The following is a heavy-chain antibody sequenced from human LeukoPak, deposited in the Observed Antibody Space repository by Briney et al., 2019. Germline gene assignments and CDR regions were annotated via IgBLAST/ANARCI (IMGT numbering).Heavy chain of an antibody. J-gene: IGHJ5*02. Sequence: NSGGSLRLSCAASGFTFSSYSMNWVRQAPGKGLEWISSISSSNNYIYYADSVKGRFTISRDNAKNSLYLQMNSLRAEDTAVYYCATDPGDQPHPWGQGTLVTVSS. V-gene: IGHV3-21*01. CDR2: ISSSNNYI. CDR3: ATDPGDQPHP. D-gene: IGHD2-2*01. CDR1: GFTFSSYS.